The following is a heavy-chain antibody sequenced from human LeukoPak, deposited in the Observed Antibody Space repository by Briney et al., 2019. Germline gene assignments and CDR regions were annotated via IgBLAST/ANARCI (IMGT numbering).Heavy chain of an antibody. CDR2: VNWNGSST. J-gene: IGHJ4*02. Sequence: GGSLRLSCAASGFTFDDYAMTWVRQPPGKGLEWVSTVNWNGSSTSYADSVKGRFTISRDNAKNSLYLQMSSLRADDTAFYYCARGGTVTTFDYWGQGTLVTVSS. CDR1: GFTFDDYA. D-gene: IGHD4-11*01. CDR3: ARGGTVTTFDY. V-gene: IGHV3-20*04.